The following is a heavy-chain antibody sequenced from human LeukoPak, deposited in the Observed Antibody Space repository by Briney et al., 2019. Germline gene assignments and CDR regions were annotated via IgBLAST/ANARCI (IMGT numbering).Heavy chain of an antibody. CDR3: ARVFRSSGWYEVY. V-gene: IGHV4-34*01. CDR1: GGSFSGYY. Sequence: PSETLSLTCAVYGGSFSGYYWSWVRQPPGKGLEWIGEIYHSGSTNYNPSLKSRVTISVDKSKNQFSLKLSSVTAADTAVYYCARVFRSSGWYEVYWGQGTLVTVSS. D-gene: IGHD6-19*01. J-gene: IGHJ4*02. CDR2: IYHSGST.